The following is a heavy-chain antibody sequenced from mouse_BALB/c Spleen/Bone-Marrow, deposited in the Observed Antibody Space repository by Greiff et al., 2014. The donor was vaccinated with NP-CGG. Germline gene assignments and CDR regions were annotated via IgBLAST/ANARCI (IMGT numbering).Heavy chain of an antibody. V-gene: IGHV14-3*02. CDR1: GFNIKDTY. D-gene: IGHD2-1*01. CDR3: ARNYGNGKSFAY. J-gene: IGHJ3*01. CDR2: IDPANGNT. Sequence: VHVKQSGAELVKPGASVKLSCTASGFNIKDTYMHWVKQRPEQGLEWIGRIDPANGNTKYDPKFQGKATITADTSSNTAYLQLSSLTSEDTAVYYCARNYGNGKSFAYWGQGTLVTVSA.